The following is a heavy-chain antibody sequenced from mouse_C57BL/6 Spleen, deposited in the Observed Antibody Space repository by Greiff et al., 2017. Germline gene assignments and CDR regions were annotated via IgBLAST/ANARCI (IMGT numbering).Heavy chain of an antibody. CDR3: ARITTVVDAMDY. J-gene: IGHJ4*01. CDR2: ISSGSSTI. CDR1: GFTFSDYG. D-gene: IGHD1-1*01. V-gene: IGHV5-17*01. Sequence: EVMLVESGGGLVKPGGSLKLSCAASGFTFSDYGMHWVRQAPEKGLEWVAYISSGSSTIYYAATVKGRFTISRDNAKNTLFLQMTSLRSEDTAMYYCARITTVVDAMDYWGQGTSVTVSS.